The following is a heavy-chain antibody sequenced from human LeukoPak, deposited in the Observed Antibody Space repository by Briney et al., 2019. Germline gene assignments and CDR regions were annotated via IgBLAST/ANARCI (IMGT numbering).Heavy chain of an antibody. CDR2: MNPNSGNT. Sequence: GASVKVSCKASGYTFTSYDINWVRQATGQGLEWMGWMNPNSGNTGYAQKFQGRVTMTRNTSITTAYMELSSLRSEDTAVYYCAGAGSSWTRGFFDYWGQGTLVTVSS. V-gene: IGHV1-8*01. CDR3: AGAGSSWTRGFFDY. J-gene: IGHJ4*02. D-gene: IGHD6-13*01. CDR1: GYTFTSYD.